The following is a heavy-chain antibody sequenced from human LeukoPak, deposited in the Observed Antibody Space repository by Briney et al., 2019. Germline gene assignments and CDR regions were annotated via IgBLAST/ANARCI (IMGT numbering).Heavy chain of an antibody. CDR3: ARDRWNDGRFDP. Sequence: PSETLSLTCTVSGGSIISYYWSWIRQPPGKGLAWIGHIYYSGSTNYNPSLNSRVTISVDTSKNQFSLKLSSVTAADTAVYYCARDRWNDGRFDPWGQGTLVTVSS. V-gene: IGHV4-59*01. CDR1: GGSIISYY. CDR2: IYYSGST. D-gene: IGHD1-1*01. J-gene: IGHJ5*02.